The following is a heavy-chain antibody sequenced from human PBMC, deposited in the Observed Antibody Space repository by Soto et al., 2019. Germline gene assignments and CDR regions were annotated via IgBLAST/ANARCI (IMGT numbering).Heavy chain of an antibody. CDR2: STRSSSYI. D-gene: IGHD6-19*01. J-gene: IGHJ4*02. CDR3: ARDDGWLILDY. Sequence: EVQLVESGGGPVKPGGSLRLSCAASGFAFNTYSMNWVRQAPGKGLEWVAFSTRSSSYIYYADSVRGRFTLSRDNAKNSLYLQMNSLRAEDTAIYYCARDDGWLILDYWGQGTLVTVSS. V-gene: IGHV3-21*06. CDR1: GFAFNTYS.